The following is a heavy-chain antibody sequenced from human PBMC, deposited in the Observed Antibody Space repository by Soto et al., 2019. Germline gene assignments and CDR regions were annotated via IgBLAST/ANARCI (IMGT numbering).Heavy chain of an antibody. CDR1: GGSISSYY. J-gene: IGHJ5*02. CDR3: ARGGPCGYGVTVAFDP. D-gene: IGHD4-17*01. V-gene: IGHV4-4*07. Sequence: QVQLQESGPGLVKPSETLSLTCTVSGGSISSYYWSWIRQPAGKGLEWIGRIYTSGSTNYNPSLKSRVTMSVDTSKNQFALKMSSVTAEDTAVYYCARGGPCGYGVTVAFDPWGQGTLVTVSS. CDR2: IYTSGST.